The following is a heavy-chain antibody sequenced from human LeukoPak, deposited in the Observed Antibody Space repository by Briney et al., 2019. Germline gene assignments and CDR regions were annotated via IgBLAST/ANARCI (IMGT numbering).Heavy chain of an antibody. CDR3: ARGPRNSGWSGGAFDI. Sequence: SETLSLTCTVSGGSISSGSYYWSWIRQPAGKGLEWIGRIYTSGSTDYNPSLKSRVTISVDTSKNQFSLKLSSVTAADTAVYYCARGPRNSGWSGGAFDIWGQGTMVTVSS. J-gene: IGHJ3*02. V-gene: IGHV4-61*02. D-gene: IGHD6-19*01. CDR1: GGSISSGSYY. CDR2: IYTSGST.